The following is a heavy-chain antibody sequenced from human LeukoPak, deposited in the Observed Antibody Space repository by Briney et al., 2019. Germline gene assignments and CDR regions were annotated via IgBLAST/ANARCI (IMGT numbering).Heavy chain of an antibody. J-gene: IGHJ4*02. CDR2: ISTDGSMT. CDR1: GFAPSNDW. CDR3: ASFGQQWLESY. V-gene: IGHV3-74*01. Sequence: GGSLRLSCASSGFAPSNDWMHWVRQAPGKGLEWVSRISTDGSMTGYTDSVKGRFTTYRDNAKRILYLEMNNLRVEDTAVYYCASFGQQWLESYWGQGTLVTVSS. D-gene: IGHD6-19*01.